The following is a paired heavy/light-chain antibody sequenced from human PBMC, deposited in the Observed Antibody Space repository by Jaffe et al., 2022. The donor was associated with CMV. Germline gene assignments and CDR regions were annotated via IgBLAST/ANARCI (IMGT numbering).Light chain of an antibody. V-gene: IGLV3-21*04. CDR1: NIGSKS. J-gene: IGLJ3*02. CDR2: YDS. CDR3: QVWDSSSDWV. Sequence: SYVLTQPPSVSVAPGKTARITCGGNNIGSKSVHWYQQKPGQAPVLVIYYDSDRPSGIPERFSGSNSGNTATLTISRVEAGDEADYYCQVWDSSSDWVFGGGTKLTVL.
Heavy chain of an antibody. V-gene: IGHV3-23*04. J-gene: IGHJ4*02. CDR1: GFTFSSYA. D-gene: IGHD3-22*01. CDR3: AKCGGGARDSSGYYYFDY. CDR2: ISGSGGST. Sequence: EVQLVESGGGLVQPGGSLRLSCAASGFTFSSYAMSWVRQAPGKGLEWVSAISGSGGSTYYADSVKGRFTISRDNSKNTLYLQMNSLRAEDTAVYYCAKCGGGARDSSGYYYFDYWGQGTLVTVSS.